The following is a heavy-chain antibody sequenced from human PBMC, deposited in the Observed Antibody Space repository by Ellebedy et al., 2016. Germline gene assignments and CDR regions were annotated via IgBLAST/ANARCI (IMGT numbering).Heavy chain of an antibody. CDR2: ISSSSSYT. J-gene: IGHJ4*02. CDR3: ARESSVVVAAPGPAFDY. D-gene: IGHD2-15*01. CDR1: GFTFSDYY. Sequence: GESLKISXAASGFTFSDYYMSWIRQAPGKGLEWVSYISSSSSYTNYADSVKGRFTISRDNSKNTLYLQMNSLRAEDTAVYYCARESSVVVAAPGPAFDYWGQGTLVTVSS. V-gene: IGHV3-11*06.